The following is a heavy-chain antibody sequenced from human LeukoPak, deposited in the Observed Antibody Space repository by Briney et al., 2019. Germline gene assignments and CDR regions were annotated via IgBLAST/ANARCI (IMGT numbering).Heavy chain of an antibody. D-gene: IGHD3-22*01. CDR3: AKDRTSVYYYVMYFDY. V-gene: IGHV3-23*01. J-gene: IGHJ4*02. CDR2: ISNNGDST. Sequence: QSGGSLRLSCAASGFTFSSYAMSWVRQAPGKGLEWVSAISNNGDSTYYADSVKGRFTISRDNSKNTLYLQMNSLRAEDTAVYYCAKDRTSVYYYVMYFDYGGQGTLVTVSS. CDR1: GFTFSSYA.